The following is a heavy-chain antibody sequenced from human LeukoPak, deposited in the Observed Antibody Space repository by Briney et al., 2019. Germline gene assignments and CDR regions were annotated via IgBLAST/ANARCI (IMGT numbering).Heavy chain of an antibody. CDR2: MNPNSGNT. CDR1: GYTFTSYG. V-gene: IGHV1-8*03. D-gene: IGHD6-19*01. J-gene: IGHJ4*02. CDR3: ARVQWLAPQYYFDY. Sequence: ASVKVSCKASGYTFTSYGISWVRQATGQGLEWMGSMNPNSGNTGYAQKFQGRVTITRNTSISTAYMELSSLRSEDTAVYYCARVQWLAPQYYFDYWGQGTLVTVSS.